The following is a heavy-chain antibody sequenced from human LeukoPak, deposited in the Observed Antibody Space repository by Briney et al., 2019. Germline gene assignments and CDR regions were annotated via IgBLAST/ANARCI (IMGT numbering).Heavy chain of an antibody. J-gene: IGHJ5*02. CDR2: IYYSGST. D-gene: IGHD6-13*01. V-gene: IGHV4-59*08. CDR3: ARHAPAGENFDP. Sequence: SETLSLTCTVSGGSISSYFWSWIRQPPGKGLEWIGYIYYSGSTNYNPSLKSRVTISVDTSKNQFSLRLSSVTAADTAVYYCARHAPAGENFDPWGQGTLVTVSS. CDR1: GGSISSYF.